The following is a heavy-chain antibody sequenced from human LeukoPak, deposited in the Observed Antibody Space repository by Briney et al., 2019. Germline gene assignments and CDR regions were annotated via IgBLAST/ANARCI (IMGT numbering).Heavy chain of an antibody. CDR3: AKVGEQQLSFDY. Sequence: PGGSLRLSCAASGFTFSSYAMSWVRQAPGKGLEWVSAISGSGGSTYYADSVKGRFTISRDNSKNTLYLQLNSLRAEDTAVYYCAKVGEQQLSFDYWGQGTLVTVSS. CDR1: GFTFSSYA. CDR2: ISGSGGST. J-gene: IGHJ4*02. V-gene: IGHV3-23*01. D-gene: IGHD6-13*01.